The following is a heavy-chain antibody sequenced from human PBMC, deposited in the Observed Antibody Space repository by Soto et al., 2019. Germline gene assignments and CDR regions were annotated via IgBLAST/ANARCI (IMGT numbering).Heavy chain of an antibody. V-gene: IGHV3-64*01. J-gene: IGHJ5*02. CDR3: ARAGVSGWYDD. CDR1: GFTFSSYA. CDR2: INRNGGDT. Sequence: EVQLVDSGGGLVQPGGSLRLSCEASGFTFSSYAMHWVRQAPGKGLEYVSAINRNGGDTYYAKSVRGRFTISRDNSQNMLFLQMGSLRTDDMAVYYCARAGVSGWYDDWGQGTLVTVSS. D-gene: IGHD6-19*01.